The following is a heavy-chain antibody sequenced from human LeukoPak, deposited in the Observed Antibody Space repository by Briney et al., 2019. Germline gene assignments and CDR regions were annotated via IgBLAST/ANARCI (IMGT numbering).Heavy chain of an antibody. Sequence: RSGGSLRLSCAASGFTFSSYNMNWVRQAPGKGLEWVSFISSSSNYRYYAGSVKGRFTISRDNAKNSLYLQMASLRAEDTAVYYCAELGITMIGGVWGKGTTVTISS. CDR1: GFTFSSYN. V-gene: IGHV3-21*01. D-gene: IGHD3-10*02. CDR2: ISSSSNYR. CDR3: AELGITMIGGV. J-gene: IGHJ6*04.